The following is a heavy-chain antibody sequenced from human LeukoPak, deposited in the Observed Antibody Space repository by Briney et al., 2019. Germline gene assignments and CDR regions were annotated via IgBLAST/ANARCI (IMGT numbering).Heavy chain of an antibody. CDR2: ISGSGGST. Sequence: PGGFLRLSCAASGFTFSSYAMSWVRQAPGKGLEWVSAISGSGGSTYYADSVKGRFTISRDNSKNTLYLQMNSLRAEDTAVYYCAPGGRTGGVLLSGYWGQGTLVTVSS. CDR1: GFTFSSYA. J-gene: IGHJ4*02. D-gene: IGHD2-8*02. V-gene: IGHV3-23*01. CDR3: APGGRTGGVLLSGY.